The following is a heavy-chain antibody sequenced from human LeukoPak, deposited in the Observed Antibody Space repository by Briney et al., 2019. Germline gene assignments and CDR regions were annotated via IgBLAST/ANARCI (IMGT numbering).Heavy chain of an antibody. CDR3: AKEASHHFDY. Sequence: GGSLRLSCAASGFTFSSYAMHWVRYAPGKGLEWVSGISWNSGSIGYADSVKGRFTISRDNAKNSLYLQMNSLRAEDTALYYCAKEASHHFDYWGQGTLVTVSS. CDR2: ISWNSGSI. V-gene: IGHV3-9*01. J-gene: IGHJ4*02. CDR1: GFTFSSYA.